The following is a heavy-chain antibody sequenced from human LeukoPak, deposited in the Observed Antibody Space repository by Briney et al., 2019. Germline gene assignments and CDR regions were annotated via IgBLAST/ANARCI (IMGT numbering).Heavy chain of an antibody. D-gene: IGHD3-22*01. CDR3: AKEGYYYDSSGYNYYYGMDV. CDR2: ISYDGSNK. Sequence: GRSLRLSCAASGFTFSSYGMHWVRQAPGKGLEWVAVISYDGSNKYYADSVKGRFTISRDNSKNTLYLRMNSLRAEDTAVYYCAKEGYYYDSSGYNYYYGMDVWGQGTTVTVSS. V-gene: IGHV3-30*18. CDR1: GFTFSSYG. J-gene: IGHJ6*02.